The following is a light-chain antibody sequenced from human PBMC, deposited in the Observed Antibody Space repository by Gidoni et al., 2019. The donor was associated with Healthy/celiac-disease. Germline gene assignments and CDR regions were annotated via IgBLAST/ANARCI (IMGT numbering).Light chain of an antibody. CDR2: AAS. J-gene: IGKJ4*01. CDR3: QQSYRTPPT. CDR1: QRISSY. Sequence: IQMTPSPSSLSASVGDRVTITCRASQRISSYLNWYQQKPGKAPQLLIYAASSVPSGVPSRFSGSGSGTDFTLTISSLQPEDFATYYCQQSYRTPPTFGGGTKVEIK. V-gene: IGKV1-39*01.